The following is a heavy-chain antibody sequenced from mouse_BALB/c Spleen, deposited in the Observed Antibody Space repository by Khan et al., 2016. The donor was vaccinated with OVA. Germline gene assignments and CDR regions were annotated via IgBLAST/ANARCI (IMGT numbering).Heavy chain of an antibody. D-gene: IGHD2-3*01. CDR1: GFTFIDYA. J-gene: IGHJ2*01. CDR2: ISTYSGNT. CDR3: TRPAYDGYYDY. V-gene: IGHV1S137*01. Sequence: VELVESGPELVRPGVSVKISCTGSGFTFIDYAMHWVKQSHAKSLEWIGLISTYSGNTNYKQKFKGKATMTVDKSSSTAYMELARLTSEDSAIXYCTRPAYDGYYDYWGQGTTLTVSS.